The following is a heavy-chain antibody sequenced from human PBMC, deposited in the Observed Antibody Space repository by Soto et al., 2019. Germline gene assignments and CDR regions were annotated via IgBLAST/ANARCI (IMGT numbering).Heavy chain of an antibody. V-gene: IGHV3-23*01. CDR2: ISGTGDSS. D-gene: IGHD3-10*01. Sequence: GWSLRLACAASGFTFISYAISWVRQGPGKGLEWVSLISGTGDSSEYANSVKGRFTISRDYSKTTVFLQMNSLRAEDTAVYFCAKDNGNYGSGTFSHWGQGTLVTVSS. CDR3: AKDNGNYGSGTFSH. J-gene: IGHJ4*02. CDR1: GFTFISYA.